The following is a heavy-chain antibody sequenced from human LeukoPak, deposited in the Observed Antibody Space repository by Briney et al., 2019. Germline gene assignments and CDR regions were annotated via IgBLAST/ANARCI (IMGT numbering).Heavy chain of an antibody. D-gene: IGHD2-2*01. CDR1: GFTFSSYS. V-gene: IGHV3-21*01. Sequence: PGGSLRLSCAASGFTFSSYSMNWVRRAPGKGLEWVSSISSSSSYIDYADSVKGRFTISRDNAKNSLYLQMNSLRAEDTAVYYCASGRSAAITVSSDYWGQGTLVTVSS. J-gene: IGHJ4*02. CDR3: ASGRSAAITVSSDY. CDR2: ISSSSSYI.